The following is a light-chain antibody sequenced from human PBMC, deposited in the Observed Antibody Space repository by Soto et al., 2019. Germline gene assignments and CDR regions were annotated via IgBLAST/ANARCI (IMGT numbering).Light chain of an antibody. Sequence: QSVLTQPPSVSGAPGQRVTISCTGSSSNIGAGYDVHWYQQLPGTAPKLLIYGNSNRPSGVPDRFSGSKSGTSASLAITGLQAEDEADYYCQSYDSSLSEEVFGPGTKLTVL. CDR1: SSNIGAGYD. V-gene: IGLV1-40*01. CDR2: GNS. J-gene: IGLJ1*01. CDR3: QSYDSSLSEEV.